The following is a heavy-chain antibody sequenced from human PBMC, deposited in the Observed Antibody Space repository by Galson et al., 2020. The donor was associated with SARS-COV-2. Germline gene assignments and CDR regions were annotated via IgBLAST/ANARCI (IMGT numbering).Heavy chain of an antibody. CDR1: GYTLTELS. CDR3: ATAPAIFGVARELDY. Sequence: ASVKVSCKVSGYTLTELSMHWVRQAPGKGLEWMGGFDPEDSETIYAQKFQGRVTMTEDTSTDTAYMELSSLRSEDTAVYYCATAPAIFGVARELDYWGQGTLVTVSS. D-gene: IGHD3-3*01. CDR2: FDPEDSET. J-gene: IGHJ4*02. V-gene: IGHV1-24*01.